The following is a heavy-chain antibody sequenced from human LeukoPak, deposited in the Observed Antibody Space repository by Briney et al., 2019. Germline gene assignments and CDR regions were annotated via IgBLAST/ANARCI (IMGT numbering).Heavy chain of an antibody. CDR3: ARSMKGSSSSSDY. Sequence: SQTLSLTCTVSGGSISSGSYYWSWIRQPAGKGLEWIGRIYTSGSTNYNPSLKSRVTMSVDTSKNQFSLKLSSVTAADTAVYYCARSMKGSSSSSDYWGQGTLVTVSS. D-gene: IGHD6-13*01. CDR2: IYTSGST. CDR1: GGSISSGSYY. V-gene: IGHV4-61*02. J-gene: IGHJ4*02.